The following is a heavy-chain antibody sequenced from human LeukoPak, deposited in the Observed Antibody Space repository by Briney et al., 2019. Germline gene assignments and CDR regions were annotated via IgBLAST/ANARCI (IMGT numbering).Heavy chain of an antibody. CDR3: ARRSCTISTCFYFDY. Sequence: SETLSLTCAVSGGSFSGYYWTWIRQPPGQGLEWIGIINYSGSTYYNPSLKSRVTISVDTSQNQFSLKLSSVTAADTAVYYCARRSCTISTCFYFDYWGQGTLVTVSS. V-gene: IGHV4-34*01. CDR2: INYSGST. D-gene: IGHD2-2*01. J-gene: IGHJ4*02. CDR1: GGSFSGYY.